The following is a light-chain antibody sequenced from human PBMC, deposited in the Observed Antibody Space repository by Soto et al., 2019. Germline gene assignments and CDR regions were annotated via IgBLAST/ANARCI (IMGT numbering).Light chain of an antibody. CDR3: KQYRDSWT. CDR2: GAS. V-gene: IGKV3-20*01. CDR1: QSFSNHY. Sequence: VSTQSPGTLTLYTLAIPNLSGSARQSFSNHYLAWYQQKPGQAPRLLIYGASSRATGIPDRFSGSGSGTDFTLTISRLEPEDFAVYYCKQYRDSWTCGKGTTVDI. J-gene: IGKJ1*01.